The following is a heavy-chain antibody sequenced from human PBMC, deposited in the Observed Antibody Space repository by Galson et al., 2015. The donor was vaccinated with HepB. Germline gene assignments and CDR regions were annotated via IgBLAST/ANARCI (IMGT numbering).Heavy chain of an antibody. V-gene: IGHV3-33*01. CDR2: IWHDGSKQ. CDR3: ARDSGSSWVLAYFDS. D-gene: IGHD6-13*01. CDR1: GFTFSSYA. Sequence: SLRLSCAASGFTFSSYAMHWVRQAPGKGLEWVAVIWHDGSKQSYGDSVKGRFTVSRDNRRKTFDLRMSSLKVEDTAVYYCARDSGSSWVLAYFDSWGHGTRVTVSS. J-gene: IGHJ4*01.